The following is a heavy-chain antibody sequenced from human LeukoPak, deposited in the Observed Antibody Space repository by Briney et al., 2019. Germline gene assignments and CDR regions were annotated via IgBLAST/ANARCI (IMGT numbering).Heavy chain of an antibody. CDR2: ISSSSGYI. CDR3: ARESLPRYFDWLLPDY. V-gene: IGHV3-21*01. J-gene: IGHJ4*02. D-gene: IGHD3-9*01. Sequence: GGSLRLSCAASGFTFSSYSMNWVRQAPGKGLEWVSSISSSSGYIYYADSVKGRFTISRDNAKNSLYLQMNSLRAEDTAVYYCARESLPRYFDWLLPDYWGQGTLVTVSS. CDR1: GFTFSSYS.